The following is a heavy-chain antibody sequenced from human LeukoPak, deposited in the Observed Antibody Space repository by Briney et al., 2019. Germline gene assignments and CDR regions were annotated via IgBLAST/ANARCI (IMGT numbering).Heavy chain of an antibody. Sequence: GGSLRLSCAASGFTVSSNYMSWVRQAPGKGLEWVSVIYSGGSTYYADSVKGRFTISRDNSKNTLYVQMNSLRAEDTAVYYCARDLGYCTNGVCHTRFDYWGQGTWSPSPQ. CDR2: IYSGGST. CDR1: GFTVSSNY. CDR3: ARDLGYCTNGVCHTRFDY. V-gene: IGHV3-53*01. D-gene: IGHD2-8*01. J-gene: IGHJ4*02.